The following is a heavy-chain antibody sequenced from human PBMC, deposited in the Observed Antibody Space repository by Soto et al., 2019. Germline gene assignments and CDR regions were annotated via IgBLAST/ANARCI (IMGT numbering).Heavy chain of an antibody. CDR2: IYHSGSN. CDR1: GGSISSGGYS. J-gene: IGHJ4*02. V-gene: IGHV4-30-2*01. Sequence: QLQLQESGSGLVKPSQTLSLTCAVSGGSISSGGYSWSWIRQPPGKGLEWIGYIYHSGSNYYNPSTXGXAXTSXDRSKHQFSLKLSSVTAADPAVYSCAAGGGLPRYCWGQGTLVTVSS. D-gene: IGHD5-12*01. CDR3: AAGGGLPRYC.